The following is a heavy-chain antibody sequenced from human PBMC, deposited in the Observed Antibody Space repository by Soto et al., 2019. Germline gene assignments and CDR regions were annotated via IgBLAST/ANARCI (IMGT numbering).Heavy chain of an antibody. CDR1: GGSISSGGYY. Sequence: QVQLQESGPGLVKPSQTLSLTCTVSGGSISSGGYYWSWIRQHPGKGLEWIGYIYYSGSTYYNPSLKSRVTISVDTSKNPFSLKLSSVTAADTAVYYCARDGGLAYCGGDCPRGWFDPWGQGTLVTVSS. CDR3: ARDGGLAYCGGDCPRGWFDP. D-gene: IGHD2-21*02. CDR2: IYYSGST. J-gene: IGHJ5*02. V-gene: IGHV4-31*03.